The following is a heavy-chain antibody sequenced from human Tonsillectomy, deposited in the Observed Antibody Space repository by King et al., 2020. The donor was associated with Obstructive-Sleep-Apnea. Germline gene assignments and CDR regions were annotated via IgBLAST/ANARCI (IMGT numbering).Heavy chain of an antibody. CDR2: VSYDGSNK. D-gene: IGHD3-22*01. CDR3: AREMYYYDASGYYVYYFDY. J-gene: IGHJ4*02. Sequence: QLVQSRGGVVQPGRSLRLSCAASGFTFSSYAMHWVRQAPGKGLEWVAVVSYDGSNKYYADSVKGRFNISRDNSKNTLYLQMSSLRAEDTAVYYCAREMYYYDASGYYVYYFDYWGQGTLVTVSS. CDR1: GFTFSSYA. V-gene: IGHV3-30-3*01.